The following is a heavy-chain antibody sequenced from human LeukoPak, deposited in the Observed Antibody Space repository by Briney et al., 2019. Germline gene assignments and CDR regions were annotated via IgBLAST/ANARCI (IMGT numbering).Heavy chain of an antibody. CDR1: GGIFSSYA. Sequence: GSSVKVSCKASGGIFSSYAISWVRQAPGQGLEWMGRIIPILGIANYAQKFQGRVTITADKSTSTAYMDLSSLRSEDTAVYYCAREGREFGPHKLAGFDYWGQGTLVTVSS. CDR2: IIPILGIA. V-gene: IGHV1-69*04. CDR3: AREGREFGPHKLAGFDY. D-gene: IGHD3-10*01. J-gene: IGHJ4*02.